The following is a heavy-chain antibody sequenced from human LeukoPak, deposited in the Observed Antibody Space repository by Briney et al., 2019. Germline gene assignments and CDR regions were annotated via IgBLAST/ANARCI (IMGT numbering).Heavy chain of an antibody. J-gene: IGHJ2*01. CDR3: ARDSGSWAPNWYFDL. D-gene: IGHD3-10*01. Sequence: GGSLRLSCAASGFTFSDYYMSWIRQAPGKGLEWVSYIGSTIYYADSVKGRFTISRDNAKNSLYLQMNSLRAEDTAVYYCARDSGSWAPNWYFDLWGRGTLVTVSS. V-gene: IGHV3-11*04. CDR2: IGSTI. CDR1: GFTFSDYY.